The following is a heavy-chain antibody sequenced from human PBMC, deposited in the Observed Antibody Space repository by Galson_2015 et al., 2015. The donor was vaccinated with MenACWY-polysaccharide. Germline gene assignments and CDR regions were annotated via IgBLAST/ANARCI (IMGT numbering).Heavy chain of an antibody. V-gene: IGHV3-21*01. J-gene: IGHJ3*02. CDR2: ISSSSSYI. Sequence: SLRLSCAASGFTFSSYSMNWVRQAPGKGLEWVSSISSSSSYIYYADSVKGRFTISRDNAKNSLYLQMNSLRAEDTAVYYRARGGGDWDAFDIWGQGTMVTVSS. CDR1: GFTFSSYS. D-gene: IGHD2-21*02. CDR3: ARGGGDWDAFDI.